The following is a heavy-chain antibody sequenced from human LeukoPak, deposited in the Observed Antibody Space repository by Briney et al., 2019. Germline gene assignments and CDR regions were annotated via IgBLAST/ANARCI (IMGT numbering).Heavy chain of an antibody. J-gene: IGHJ5*02. Sequence: SETLSLTCAVYGGSFRGYYWSWIRQPPGKGLAWMGGINVSGCTNYNPPLTRRVTISVDTSEQQFSLTLGSVTAADAAVYYFARGPARSSWDTENWFDPWGQGTLVTVSS. CDR3: ARGPARSSWDTENWFDP. V-gene: IGHV4-34*01. D-gene: IGHD6-13*01. CDR2: INVSGCT. CDR1: GGSFRGYY.